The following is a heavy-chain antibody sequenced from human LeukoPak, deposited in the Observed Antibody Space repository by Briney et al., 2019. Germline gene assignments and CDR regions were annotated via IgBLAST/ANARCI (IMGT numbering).Heavy chain of an antibody. CDR2: IYYSGST. CDR1: GGSISSNLYY. D-gene: IGHD2-2*01. V-gene: IGHV4-39*01. Sequence: PSETLSLTCTVSGGSISSNLYYWVWIRQPPGKGLEWIATIYYSGSTYYNPSLKSRVTISIDTSKNQFSLKLSSATAADTAVYYCARLNTSPSFDYWGQGTLVTVSS. J-gene: IGHJ4*02. CDR3: ARLNTSPSFDY.